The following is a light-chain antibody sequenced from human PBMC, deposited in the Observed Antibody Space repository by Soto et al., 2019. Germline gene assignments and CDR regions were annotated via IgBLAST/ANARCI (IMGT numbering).Light chain of an antibody. V-gene: IGKV3D-20*02. CDR2: GAS. CDR1: QSVSRNY. CDR3: QQRSNWPPIT. Sequence: EIVLTQSPGTLSLSPGATATLSCRASQSVSRNYLAWFQQKPGQAPRLLIHGASSRAAGTPDRFSGSGSGTDFTLTISRLEPEDFATYYCQQRSNWPPITFGQGTRLEIK. J-gene: IGKJ5*01.